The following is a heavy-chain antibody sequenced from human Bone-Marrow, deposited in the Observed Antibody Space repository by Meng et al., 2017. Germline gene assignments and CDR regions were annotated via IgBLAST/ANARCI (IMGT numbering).Heavy chain of an antibody. CDR2: INPSGGST. V-gene: IGHV1-46*01. J-gene: IGHJ6*02. D-gene: IGHD3-10*01. CDR3: ARTDEGRGATMVRGADYGMDV. CDR1: GYTFTSYY. Sequence: ASVKVSCKASGYTFTSYYMHWVRQAPGQGLEWMGIINPSGGSTSYAQKFRGRVTMTRDTSTSTVYMELSSLRSEDTAVYYCARTDEGRGATMVRGADYGMDVWGQGATVTVSS.